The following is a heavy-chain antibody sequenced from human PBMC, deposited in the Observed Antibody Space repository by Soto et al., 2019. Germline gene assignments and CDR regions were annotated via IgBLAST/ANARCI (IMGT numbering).Heavy chain of an antibody. CDR2: ISYDGSNK. J-gene: IGHJ3*02. D-gene: IGHD1-1*01. Sequence: PGGSLRLSCAASGFTFSSYGMHWVRQAPGKGLEWVAVISYDGSNKYYADSVKGRFTISRDNSKNTLYLQMNSLRAEDTAVYYCAKDQSEGTHSGAFDIWGQGTMVTVSS. CDR3: AKDQSEGTHSGAFDI. CDR1: GFTFSSYG. V-gene: IGHV3-30*18.